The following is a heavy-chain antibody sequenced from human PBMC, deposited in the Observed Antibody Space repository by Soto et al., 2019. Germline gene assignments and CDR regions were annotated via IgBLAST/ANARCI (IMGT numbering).Heavy chain of an antibody. D-gene: IGHD2-21*02. J-gene: IGHJ6*02. Sequence: GASVKVSCKASGGTFSSYAISWVRQAPGQGLEWMGGIIPIFGTANYAQKFQGRVTITADESTSTAYMELSSLRSEDTAVYYCAREGIAYCGGDCYGGMDVWGQGTTVTVSS. CDR2: IIPIFGTA. CDR1: GGTFSSYA. CDR3: AREGIAYCGGDCYGGMDV. V-gene: IGHV1-69*13.